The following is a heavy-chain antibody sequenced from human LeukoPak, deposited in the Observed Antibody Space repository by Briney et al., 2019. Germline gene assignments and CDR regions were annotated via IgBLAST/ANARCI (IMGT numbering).Heavy chain of an antibody. CDR3: AKGVFGRLASGFDY. CDR2: ISSTSSYT. CDR1: GFTFSNYN. Sequence: GGSLRLSCAASGFTFSNYNMNWVRHTPWKGLEWVSFISSTSSYTYYADSVKGRFTISRDNSKNTLYLQMNSLRAEDTAVYYCAKGVFGRLASGFDYWGQGTLVTVSS. V-gene: IGHV3-21*04. J-gene: IGHJ4*02. D-gene: IGHD3-10*01.